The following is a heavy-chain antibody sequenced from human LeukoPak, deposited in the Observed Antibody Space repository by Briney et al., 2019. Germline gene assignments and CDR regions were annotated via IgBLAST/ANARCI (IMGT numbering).Heavy chain of an antibody. CDR1: GFTVSSNY. CDR2: LRSTVHGGPA. D-gene: IGHD3-3*01. V-gene: IGHV3-49*03. Sequence: LPGGSLRLSCAASGFTVSSNYMSWFRQAPGQGLEWVGFLRSTVHGGPAEYAASVEGRFIISRDDSKSIAYLQMNSLKTEDTAVYYCTRAGGYDFWIDYWGQGTLVTVSS. CDR3: TRAGGYDFWIDY. J-gene: IGHJ4*02.